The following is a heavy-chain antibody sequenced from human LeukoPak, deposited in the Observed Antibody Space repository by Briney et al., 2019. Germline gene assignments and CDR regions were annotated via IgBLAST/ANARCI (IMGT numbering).Heavy chain of an antibody. CDR2: IKQEGSEK. J-gene: IGHJ4*02. V-gene: IGHV3-7*01. D-gene: IGHD4-17*01. Sequence: GGSLRLFCAASGFTLCRYWTRWVRQAPRKGLEWVANIKQEGSEKYYVGYEKGLFTFSRDNAKSVEYLQMNNRRAEDTAVYCCAREGYGDYFDVWGQGTLVTVSS. CDR1: GFTLCRYW. CDR3: AREGYGDYFDV.